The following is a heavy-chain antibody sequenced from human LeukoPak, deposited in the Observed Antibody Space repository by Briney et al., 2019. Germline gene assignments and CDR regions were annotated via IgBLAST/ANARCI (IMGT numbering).Heavy chain of an antibody. J-gene: IGHJ4*02. V-gene: IGHV4-59*01. CDR1: GGSISSYY. CDR2: IYYSGST. Sequence: SETLSLTCTVSGGSISSYYWSWIRQPPGKELEWIGYIYYSGSTNYNPSLKSRVTISVDTSKNQFSLKLSSVTAADTAVYYCARVFDGVDYWGQGTLVTVSS. D-gene: IGHD2-8*01. CDR3: ARVFDGVDY.